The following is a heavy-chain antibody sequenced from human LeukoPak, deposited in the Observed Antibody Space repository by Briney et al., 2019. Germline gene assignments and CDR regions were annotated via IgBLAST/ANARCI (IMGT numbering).Heavy chain of an antibody. D-gene: IGHD2-2*01. J-gene: IGHJ1*01. V-gene: IGHV3-20*04. CDR1: GFTFDDYG. CDR2: INWNGGST. CDR3: PNAIVVVPAAVAEYFQH. Sequence: PGGSLRLSCAASGFTFDDYGMSWVRQAPGKGLEWVSGINWNGGSTGYADSVKGRFTISRDNAKNSLYLQMNSLRAEDTAVYYCPNAIVVVPAAVAEYFQHWGQGTLVTVSS.